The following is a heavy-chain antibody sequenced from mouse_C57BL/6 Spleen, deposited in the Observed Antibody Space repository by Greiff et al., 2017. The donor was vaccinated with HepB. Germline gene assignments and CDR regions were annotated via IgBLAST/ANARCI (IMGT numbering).Heavy chain of an antibody. CDR3: ARDEGGTRFAY. D-gene: IGHD4-1*01. CDR1: GYTFTSYW. CDR2: IDPSDSYT. V-gene: IGHV1-69*01. Sequence: VQLQQPGAELVMPGASVKLSCKASGYTFTSYWMHWVKQRPGQGLEWIGEIDPSDSYTNYNQKFKGKSTLTVDKSSSTAYMQLSSLTSEDSAVYYCARDEGGTRFAYWGQGTLVTVSA. J-gene: IGHJ3*01.